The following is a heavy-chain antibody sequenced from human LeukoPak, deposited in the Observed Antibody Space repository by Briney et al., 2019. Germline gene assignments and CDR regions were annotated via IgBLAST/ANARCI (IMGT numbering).Heavy chain of an antibody. J-gene: IGHJ4*02. CDR3: ARCDQLLTEGFDY. Sequence: ASVKVSCKASGYTFTSYYMHWVRQAPGQGLEWMGIINPSGGSTSYAQKFQGRVTMTRDMSTSTVYMELSSLRSEDTAVCYCARCDQLLTEGFDYWGQGTLVTVSS. CDR1: GYTFTSYY. D-gene: IGHD2-2*01. V-gene: IGHV1-46*01. CDR2: INPSGGST.